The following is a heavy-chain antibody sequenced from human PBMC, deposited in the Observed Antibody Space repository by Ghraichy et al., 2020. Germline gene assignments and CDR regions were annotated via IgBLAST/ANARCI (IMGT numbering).Heavy chain of an antibody. CDR3: AKGGLGPYHKYGMDV. D-gene: IGHD1-26*01. Sequence: GALNISCAASGFTFSSYAMTWVRQAPGKGLEWVSTISGTGENTPYADSVKGRFTISRDNSKNTLYLQMNRLRAEDTAVYYCAKGGLGPYHKYGMDVWGQGTTVTVSS. V-gene: IGHV3-23*01. CDR2: ISGTGENT. CDR1: GFTFSSYA. J-gene: IGHJ6*02.